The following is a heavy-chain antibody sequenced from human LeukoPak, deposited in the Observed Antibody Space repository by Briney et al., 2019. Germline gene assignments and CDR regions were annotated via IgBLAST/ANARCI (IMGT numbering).Heavy chain of an antibody. J-gene: IGHJ3*02. CDR3: AREVDVPSTSDGFDI. CDR1: GVSISSAEY. Sequence: SQTLSLTCTVSGVSISSAEYWSWIRQPPGKGLEWVGYIHHSGRTHYNPSLKSRATLSLDTSKNQFSLKLTSVTAADTAVYYCAREVDVPSTSDGFDIWGQGTVVTVSS. D-gene: IGHD2-15*01. V-gene: IGHV4-31*03. CDR2: IHHSGRT.